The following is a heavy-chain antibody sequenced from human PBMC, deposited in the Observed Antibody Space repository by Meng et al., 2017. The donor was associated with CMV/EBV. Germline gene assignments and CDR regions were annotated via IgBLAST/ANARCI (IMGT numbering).Heavy chain of an antibody. J-gene: IGHJ4*02. CDR2: VNSNNDAT. Sequence: VQLGQSGAGMKKPGASVKVSCTTSGFTFTDYYIHWVRQAPGQGLEWMGWVNSNNDATNYARKFKGRVSMTRDTSISTAHMELSRLMSDDTAVYYCVRSSGWSLFDYWGQGTLVTVSS. D-gene: IGHD6-19*01. V-gene: IGHV1-2*02. CDR3: VRSSGWSLFDY. CDR1: GFTFTDYY.